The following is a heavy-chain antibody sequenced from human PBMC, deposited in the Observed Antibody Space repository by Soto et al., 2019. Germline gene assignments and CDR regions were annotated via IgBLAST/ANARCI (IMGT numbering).Heavy chain of an antibody. CDR2: IKEDGSEQ. J-gene: IGHJ4*02. CDR3: AGDATYGEILTLHY. V-gene: IGHV3-7*01. Sequence: GGSLRLSCVASGFTFTTYWMSWVRQAPGKGLEWVANIKEDGSEQYYVDSVRGRFTISRDNAKNSLYLQMNSLRVEDTAVYYCAGDATYGEILTLHYWGLGTLVTVSS. D-gene: IGHD3-9*01. CDR1: GFTFTTYW.